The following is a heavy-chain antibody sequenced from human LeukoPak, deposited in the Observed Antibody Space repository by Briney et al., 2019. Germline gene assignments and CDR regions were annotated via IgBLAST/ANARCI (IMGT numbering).Heavy chain of an antibody. Sequence: AAVTDSCMASGYTFTSYGISWVRQPPAQGLEWMGWLSAYNGNTNYAQKLQGRVTMTTDTSTSTAYMELRSLRSDDTAVYYCARRDGYNYVFDYWGQGTLVTVSS. V-gene: IGHV1-18*01. CDR2: LSAYNGNT. CDR3: ARRDGYNYVFDY. J-gene: IGHJ4*02. D-gene: IGHD5-24*01. CDR1: GYTFTSYG.